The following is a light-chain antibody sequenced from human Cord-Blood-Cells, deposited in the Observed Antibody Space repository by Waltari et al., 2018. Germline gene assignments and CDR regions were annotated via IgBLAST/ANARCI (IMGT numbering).Light chain of an antibody. J-gene: IGKJ2*01. CDR2: GAS. CDR1: QSVSSSY. Sequence: EIVLTQSPGTLSLSPGERATLSCRISQSVSSSYLAWYQQKPGQAPSLLIYGASSRATGIPDRFSGSGSGTDFTLTISRLEPEDFAVYYCQQYGSSPPMYTFGQGTKLEIK. CDR3: QQYGSSPPMYT. V-gene: IGKV3-20*01.